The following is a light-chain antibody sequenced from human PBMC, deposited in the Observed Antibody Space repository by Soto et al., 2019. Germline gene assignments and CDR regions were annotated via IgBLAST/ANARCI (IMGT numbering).Light chain of an antibody. J-gene: IGLJ2*01. CDR3: ISCADSNMLT. V-gene: IGLV2-8*01. CDR2: DVT. Sequence: QSVLIQPPSASGSPGQSVTISCTGTSSDVGGYNYVSWYQQHPGKAPKIMIYDVTKRPSGVPDRFSGSKSGNTASLTVSGRKAEDGADFYCISCADSNMLTFGGGTKLTVL. CDR1: SSDVGGYNY.